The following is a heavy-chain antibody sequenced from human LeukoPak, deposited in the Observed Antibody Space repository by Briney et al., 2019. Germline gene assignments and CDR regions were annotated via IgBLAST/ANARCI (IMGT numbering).Heavy chain of an antibody. J-gene: IGHJ4*02. CDR1: GGPFSGYY. CDR3: ASLNWGYAPPNDY. D-gene: IGHD7-27*01. V-gene: IGHV4-34*01. Sequence: SETLSLACAVYGGPFSGYYWSWIRQPPGKGLEWIGEINHSGSTNYNPSLKSRVTISVDTSKNQFSLKLSSVTAADTAVYYCASLNWGYAPPNDYWGQGTLVTVSS. CDR2: INHSGST.